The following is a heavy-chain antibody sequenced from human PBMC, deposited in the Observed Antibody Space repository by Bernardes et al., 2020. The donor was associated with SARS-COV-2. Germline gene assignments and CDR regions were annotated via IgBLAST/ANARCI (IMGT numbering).Heavy chain of an antibody. CDR1: GFTFRTYA. CDR2: IGASGVKT. CDR3: AKDLNGVATSPFDY. J-gene: IGHJ4*02. Sequence: GGSLRLSCAASGFTFRTYAMSWVRQAPGKGLEWVSAIGASGVKTYYADSVKGRFTISRDDSKNTLYLQMNNLRAEDTAVYTCAKDLNGVATSPFDYWGQGIKVTVSS. D-gene: IGHD2-8*01. V-gene: IGHV3-23*01.